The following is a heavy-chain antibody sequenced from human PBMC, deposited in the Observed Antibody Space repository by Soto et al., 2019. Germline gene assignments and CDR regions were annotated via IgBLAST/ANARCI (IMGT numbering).Heavy chain of an antibody. J-gene: IGHJ1*01. CDR1: GFTFSSYA. CDR3: AKDNQVGATPNEYFQH. Sequence: GGSLRLSCSASGFTFSSYAMHWVRQAPGKGLEYVSAISSNGGSTYYADSVKGRFTISRDNSKNTLYLQMSSLRAEDTAVYYCAKDNQVGATPNEYFQHWGQGTLVTVSS. D-gene: IGHD1-26*01. CDR2: ISSNGGST. V-gene: IGHV3-64D*06.